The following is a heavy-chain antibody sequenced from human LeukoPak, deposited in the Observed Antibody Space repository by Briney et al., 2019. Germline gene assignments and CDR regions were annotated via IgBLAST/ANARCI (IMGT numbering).Heavy chain of an antibody. V-gene: IGHV1-69*10. J-gene: IGHJ4*02. Sequence: SVKVSCKASGGTFSSYAISWVRQAPGQGLEWMGGIIPILGIANCAQKFQGRVTITADKSTSTAYMELSSLRSEDTAVYYCASPSVGVVVPAATYPFDYWGQGTLVTVSS. CDR2: IIPILGIA. D-gene: IGHD2-2*01. CDR1: GGTFSSYA. CDR3: ASPSVGVVVPAATYPFDY.